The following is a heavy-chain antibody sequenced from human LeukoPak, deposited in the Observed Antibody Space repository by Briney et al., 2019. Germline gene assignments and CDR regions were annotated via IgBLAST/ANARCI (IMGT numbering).Heavy chain of an antibody. CDR1: GFTFRNYA. CDR3: AKDESGGVVSFDY. D-gene: IGHD3-3*01. V-gene: IGHV3-23*01. J-gene: IGHJ4*02. Sequence: GGSLRLSCAASGFTFRNYAMSWVRQAPGKGLEWVSAISGSGGSTYYADSVKGRFTMSRDNSKSTLYLQMNSLRAEDTAVYYCAKDESGGVVSFDYWGQGTLVTVSS. CDR2: ISGSGGST.